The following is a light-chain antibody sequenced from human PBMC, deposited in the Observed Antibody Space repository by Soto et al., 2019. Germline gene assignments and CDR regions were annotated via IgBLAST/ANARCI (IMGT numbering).Light chain of an antibody. CDR2: EVN. V-gene: IGLV2-14*01. Sequence: QYALTQPASVSGSPGQPITISCSGTSSDIGAYKYVSWYQQHPGKVPKLMIYEVNNRPSGVSDRFSGSKSGNTASLTISGLRAEDEADYYCSSYTGDNTWMFGGGTKVTVL. J-gene: IGLJ3*02. CDR1: SSDIGAYKY. CDR3: SSYTGDNTWM.